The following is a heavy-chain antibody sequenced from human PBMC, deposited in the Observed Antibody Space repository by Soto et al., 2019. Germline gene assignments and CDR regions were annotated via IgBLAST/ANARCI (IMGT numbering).Heavy chain of an antibody. Sequence: SQTLSLTCAISGDSVSSNSAAWNWIRQSPSRGLEWLGRTYYRSKWYNDYAVSVKSRITINPDTSKNQFSLQLNSVTPEDTAVYYCARFFLGSGSYYNNYYYYYVMDVWAQRTTVTVSS. J-gene: IGHJ6*02. CDR3: ARFFLGSGSYYNNYYYYYVMDV. V-gene: IGHV6-1*01. D-gene: IGHD3-10*01. CDR1: GDSVSSNSAA. CDR2: TYYRSKWYN.